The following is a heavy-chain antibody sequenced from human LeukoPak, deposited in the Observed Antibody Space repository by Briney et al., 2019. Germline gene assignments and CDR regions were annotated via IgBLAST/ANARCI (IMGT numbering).Heavy chain of an antibody. CDR1: GFTLSSYA. V-gene: IGHV3-23*01. J-gene: IGHJ4*02. CDR2: ISGSGGST. D-gene: IGHD3-22*01. Sequence: RSGGSLRLSCAASGFTLSSYAMSWVRQAPGKGLEWVSAISGSGGSTYYADSVKGRFTISRDNSKNTLYLQMNSLRAEDTAVYYCAKDVNFYDSEVLFDYWGQGTLVTVSS. CDR3: AKDVNFYDSEVLFDY.